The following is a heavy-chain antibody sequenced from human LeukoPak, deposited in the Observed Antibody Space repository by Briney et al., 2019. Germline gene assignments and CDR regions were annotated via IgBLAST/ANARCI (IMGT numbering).Heavy chain of an antibody. J-gene: IGHJ4*02. V-gene: IGHV3-20*04. CDR3: ASLAYCGGDCYSQSVFDY. CDR1: GFTFDDYG. Sequence: GGSLRLSCAASGFTFDDYGMSWVRQAPGKGLEWVSGINWNGGSTGYADSVKGRFTISRDNSKNTLYLQMNSLRAEDTAVYYCASLAYCGGDCYSQSVFDYWGQGTLVTVSS. D-gene: IGHD2-21*02. CDR2: INWNGGST.